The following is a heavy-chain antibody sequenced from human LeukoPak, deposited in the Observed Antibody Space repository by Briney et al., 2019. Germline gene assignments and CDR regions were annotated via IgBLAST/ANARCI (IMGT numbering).Heavy chain of an antibody. CDR1: GYTFTSYA. J-gene: IGHJ4*02. V-gene: IGHV1-3*01. CDR3: ARVRYCSGGSCPLPDY. D-gene: IGHD2-15*01. CDR2: INAGNGNT. Sequence: ASVKVSCKASGYTFTSYAMHWVPQAPGQRLEWMGWINAGNGNTKYSQKFQGRVTITRDTSASTAYMELSSLRSEDTAVYYCARVRYCSGGSCPLPDYWGQGTLVTVSS.